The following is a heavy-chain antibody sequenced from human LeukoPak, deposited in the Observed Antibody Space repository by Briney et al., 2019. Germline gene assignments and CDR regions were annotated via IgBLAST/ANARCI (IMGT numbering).Heavy chain of an antibody. D-gene: IGHD5-12*01. CDR1: GFTFGDYA. CDR3: TRAASGYGVFDY. V-gene: IGHV3-49*04. CDR2: IRSKAYGGTT. Sequence: QPGRSLRLSCTASGFTFGDYAVSWVRQAPGKGLEWVGFIRSKAYGGTTEYAASVKGRFTISRDDSKSIAYLQMNSLKTEDTAVYYCTRAASGYGVFDYWGQGTLVTVSS. J-gene: IGHJ4*02.